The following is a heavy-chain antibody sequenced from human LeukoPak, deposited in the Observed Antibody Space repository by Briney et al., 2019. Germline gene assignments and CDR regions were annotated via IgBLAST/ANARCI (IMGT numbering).Heavy chain of an antibody. D-gene: IGHD6-13*01. CDR1: DGSISSYY. J-gene: IGHJ4*02. CDR2: IYTSGST. Sequence: PPETLSLTRTVSDGSISSYYSRWIRQPAGTGLERIGRIYTSGSTNYNPSHNGRPTMSLHTTKTQFSLKLSSVTVADTAVDYCARDGGEQSIVAAAGTALDYWGQGTLVTVAS. CDR3: ARDGGEQSIVAAAGTALDY. V-gene: IGHV4-4*07.